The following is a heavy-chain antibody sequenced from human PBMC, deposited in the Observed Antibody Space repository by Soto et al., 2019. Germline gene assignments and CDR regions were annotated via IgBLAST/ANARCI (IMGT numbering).Heavy chain of an antibody. CDR3: ARVVGALGHWFDP. CDR1: WFTLSNFG. D-gene: IGHD1-26*01. J-gene: IGHJ5*02. Sequence: KVSRKASWFTLSNFGINWVRQAPGQGLEWMGWISAYNGNTNYAQKFQGRVTMTTDTSTSTAYMEVRSLRSDDTAVYYCARVVGALGHWFDPWGQGTLVTVSS. V-gene: IGHV1-18*01. CDR2: ISAYNGNT.